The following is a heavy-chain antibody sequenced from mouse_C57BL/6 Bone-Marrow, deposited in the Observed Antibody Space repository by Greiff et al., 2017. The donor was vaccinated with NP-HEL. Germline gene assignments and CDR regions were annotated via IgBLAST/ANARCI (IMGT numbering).Heavy chain of an antibody. CDR3: AGQWLVHGWFGY. CDR2: ISSGGSYT. D-gene: IGHD2-3*01. Sequence: EVKLLESGGDLVKPGGSLKLSCAASGFTFSSYGMSWVRQTPDKRLEWVATISSGGSYTYYLERVKGRFTLSRDNAKNTLYLQMSSLKSEDTAMYYCAGQWLVHGWFGYGDRGTLVTVSA. J-gene: IGHJ3*01. V-gene: IGHV5-6*01. CDR1: GFTFSSYG.